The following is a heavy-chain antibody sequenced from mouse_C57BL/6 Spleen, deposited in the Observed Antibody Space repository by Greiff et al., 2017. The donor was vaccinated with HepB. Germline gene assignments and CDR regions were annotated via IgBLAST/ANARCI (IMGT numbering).Heavy chain of an antibody. D-gene: IGHD2-5*01. CDR1: GYTFTSYW. V-gene: IGHV1-50*01. Sequence: VQLQQPGAELVKPGASVKLSCKASGYTFTSYWMQWVKQRPGQGLEWIGEIDPSDSYTNYNQKFKGKATLTVDTSSSTAYMQLSSLTSEDSAVYYCARGSNNRRYFDVWGTGTTVTVSS. CDR3: ARGSNNRRYFDV. J-gene: IGHJ1*03. CDR2: IDPSDSYT.